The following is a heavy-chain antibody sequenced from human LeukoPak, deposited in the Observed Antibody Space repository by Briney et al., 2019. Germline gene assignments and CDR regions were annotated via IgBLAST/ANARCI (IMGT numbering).Heavy chain of an antibody. CDR1: GFTFDDYA. J-gene: IGHJ4*02. CDR3: ASGHYFDY. CDR2: ISWDGGST. D-gene: IGHD5-12*01. V-gene: IGHV3-43D*03. Sequence: HSGGSLRLSCAASGFTFDDYALHWVRQAPGKGLEWVSLISWDGGSTYYADSVKGRFTISRDNNKNSLYLQMNSLRAEDTALYYCASGHYFDYWGQGTLVTVSS.